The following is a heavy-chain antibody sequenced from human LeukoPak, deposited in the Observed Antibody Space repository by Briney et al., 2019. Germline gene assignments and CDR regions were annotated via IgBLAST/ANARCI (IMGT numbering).Heavy chain of an antibody. CDR3: AKDRPTHCGGDCYPDY. Sequence: GGSLRLSCAASGFTFSSYEMNWVRQAPGKGLEWVSYISSSGSTIYYADSVKGRFTISRDNSKNTLYLQMNSLRAEDTAVYYCAKDRPTHCGGDCYPDYWGQGTLVTVSS. D-gene: IGHD2-21*02. CDR1: GFTFSSYE. V-gene: IGHV3-48*03. J-gene: IGHJ4*02. CDR2: ISSSGSTI.